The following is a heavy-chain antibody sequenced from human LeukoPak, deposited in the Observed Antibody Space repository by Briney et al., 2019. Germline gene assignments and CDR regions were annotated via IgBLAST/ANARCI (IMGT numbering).Heavy chain of an antibody. Sequence: SETLSLTCTVSGGSISSYYWSWIRQPLEKGLEWIGYIYYSGSTNYNPSLKSRVTISVDTSKNQFSLKLSSVTAADTAVYYCARTWAAAWEFDIWGQGTMVTVSS. CDR2: IYYSGST. CDR3: ARTWAAAWEFDI. J-gene: IGHJ3*02. D-gene: IGHD6-13*01. V-gene: IGHV4-59*08. CDR1: GGSISSYY.